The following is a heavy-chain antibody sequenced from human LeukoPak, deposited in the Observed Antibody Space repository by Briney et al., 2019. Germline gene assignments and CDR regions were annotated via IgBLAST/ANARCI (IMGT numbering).Heavy chain of an antibody. CDR2: IIPIFGTA. Sequence: GASVKVSCKASGGTFSSYAISWVRQAPGQGLEWMGGIIPIFGTANYAQMFQGRVTITADESTSTAYMELGSLRSEDTAVYYCAKRRPESAFDIWGQGTMVTVSS. V-gene: IGHV1-69*01. CDR1: GGTFSSYA. CDR3: AKRRPESAFDI. J-gene: IGHJ3*02.